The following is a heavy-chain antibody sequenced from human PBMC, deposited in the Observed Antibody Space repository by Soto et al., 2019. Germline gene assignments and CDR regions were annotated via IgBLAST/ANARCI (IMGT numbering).Heavy chain of an antibody. CDR2: IYYSGST. CDR3: ARDGGSSWYLFKH. V-gene: IGHV4-31*03. Sequence: PSETLSLTCTVSGGSISSGGYYWSWIRQHPGKGLEWIGYIYYSGSTYYNPSLKSRVTISVDTSKNQFSLKLSSVTAADTAVYYCARDGGSSWYLFKHWGQGTLVTVSS. D-gene: IGHD6-13*01. CDR1: GGSISSGGYY. J-gene: IGHJ1*01.